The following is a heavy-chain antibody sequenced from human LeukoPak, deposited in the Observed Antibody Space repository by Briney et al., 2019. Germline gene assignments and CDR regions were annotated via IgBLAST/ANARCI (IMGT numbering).Heavy chain of an antibody. J-gene: IGHJ6*03. Sequence: SVKVSCKASGGTFSSYAISWVRQAPGQGLEWMGGIIPIFGTANYAQKFQGRVTITADESTSTAYMELSSLRSEDTAVYYCARAECSTTNCHTRIRNYYMDVWGTGTPVTVSS. D-gene: IGHD2-2*01. CDR2: IIPIFGTA. CDR1: GGTFSSYA. V-gene: IGHV1-69*13. CDR3: ARAECSTTNCHTRIRNYYMDV.